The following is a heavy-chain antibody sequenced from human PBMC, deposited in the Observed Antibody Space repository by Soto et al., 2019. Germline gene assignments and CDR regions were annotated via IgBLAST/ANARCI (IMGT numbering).Heavy chain of an antibody. J-gene: IGHJ5*02. V-gene: IGHV1-18*01. D-gene: IGHD1-1*01. CDR3: ARGQGATPNNYLGP. Sequence: SVNRARKTSGYTNNIYLISRGRLDTRQGLQWVGWISGYNGNTKYAQKFQGRVTMTTDKSTATAQMELRSLRSDDAAVYYCARGQGATPNNYLGPCGQGTLVTLSS. CDR1: GYTNNIYL. CDR2: ISGYNGNT.